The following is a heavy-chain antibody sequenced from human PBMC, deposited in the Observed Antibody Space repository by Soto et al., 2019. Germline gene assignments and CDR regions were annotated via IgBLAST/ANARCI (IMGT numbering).Heavy chain of an antibody. CDR1: GFTFSSYA. CDR3: AKDPRGWELKYYFDY. D-gene: IGHD1-26*01. J-gene: IGHJ4*02. Sequence: EVQLLESGGGLVQPGGSLRLSCAASGFTFSSYAMSWVRQAPGKGLEWVSAISGSGGSTYYADSVKGRFTISRDNSKNTLYLQMNSLRAEDTAVYYRAKDPRGWELKYYFDYWGQGTLVTVSS. CDR2: ISGSGGST. V-gene: IGHV3-23*01.